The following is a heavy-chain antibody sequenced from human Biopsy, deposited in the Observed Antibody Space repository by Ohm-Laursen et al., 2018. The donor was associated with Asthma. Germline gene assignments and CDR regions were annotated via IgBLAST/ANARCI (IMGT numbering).Heavy chain of an antibody. CDR2: ISFDGSNK. Sequence: SLRLSCTASGFTFSNYGMHWVRQAPGKGLDWVAVISFDGSNKNYTDSVKGRFTISRDNSRNTLHLQMNSLRVEDTAVYYCAKDVFPGWELRRGPDYWGQGTLVTVSA. D-gene: IGHD1-26*01. CDR1: GFTFSNYG. J-gene: IGHJ4*02. V-gene: IGHV3-30*18. CDR3: AKDVFPGWELRRGPDY.